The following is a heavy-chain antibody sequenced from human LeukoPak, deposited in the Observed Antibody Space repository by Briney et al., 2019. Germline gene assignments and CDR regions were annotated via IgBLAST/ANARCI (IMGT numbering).Heavy chain of an antibody. D-gene: IGHD3-10*01. CDR1: GGSISSSDYY. CDR2: IYYSGST. CDR3: ARRVFASGRQDY. Sequence: SETLSLTCTVSGGSISSSDYYWGWIRQPPGKWLEWIGNIYYSGSTYYNPSLKSRVTISVDTSKNQFSLKLSSVTAADTAVYYCARRVFASGRQDYWGQGTLVTVSS. V-gene: IGHV4-39*01. J-gene: IGHJ4*02.